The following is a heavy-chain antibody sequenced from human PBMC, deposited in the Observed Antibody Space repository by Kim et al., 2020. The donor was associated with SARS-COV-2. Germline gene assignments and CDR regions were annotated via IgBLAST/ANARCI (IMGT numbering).Heavy chain of an antibody. CDR2: ISAYNGNT. CDR3: ARDRRVRAWVAFDI. J-gene: IGHJ3*02. CDR1: GYTFTSYG. Sequence: ASVKVSCKASGYTFTSYGISWVRQAPGQGLEWMGWISAYNGNTNYAQKLQGRVTMTTDTSTSTAYMELRSLRSDDTAVYYCARDRRVRAWVAFDIWGQGTMVTVSS. D-gene: IGHD3-10*01. V-gene: IGHV1-18*01.